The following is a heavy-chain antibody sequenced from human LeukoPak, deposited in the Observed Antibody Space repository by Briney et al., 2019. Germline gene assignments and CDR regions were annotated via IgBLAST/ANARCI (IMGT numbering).Heavy chain of an antibody. CDR3: ARDDYGDYGSP. J-gene: IGHJ4*02. CDR1: GFTVSSNY. CDR2: IYSGGST. V-gene: IGHV3-66*01. D-gene: IGHD4-17*01. Sequence: GGSLRLSCAASGFTVSSNYMSWVRQAPGKGLEWVSVIYSGGSTYYADSVKGRFTISRDNSKNTLYLQVNSLRAEDTAVYYCARDDYGDYGSPWGQGTLVTVSS.